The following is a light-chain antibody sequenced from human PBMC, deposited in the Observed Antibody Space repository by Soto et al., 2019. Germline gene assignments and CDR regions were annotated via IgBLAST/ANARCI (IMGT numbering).Light chain of an antibody. V-gene: IGLV2-14*01. CDR2: GVK. CDR3: SSSTTSYFYV. CDR1: GRDIGAYDY. J-gene: IGLJ1*01. Sequence: QSALTQPASVSGSPGQSITISCTGSGRDIGAYDYVSWYQQHPGKAPKLLIYGVKNRPSGVSYRFSASKSAFTASLTISGLQAEDEAHYYCSSSTTSYFYVFGPGTKVTVL.